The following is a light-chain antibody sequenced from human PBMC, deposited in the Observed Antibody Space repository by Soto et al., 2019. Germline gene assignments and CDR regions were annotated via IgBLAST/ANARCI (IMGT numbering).Light chain of an antibody. CDR1: QGISSH. Sequence: AIQLTQSPSSLSASVGDRVTITCRASQGISSHLAWYQHRPGKAPILLIYGASNLQSGVPSRFSGSGSGTAFTLTISSLQPVDFATYYCQQFSGYPLSFGQGTRLEIK. CDR2: GAS. V-gene: IGKV1-13*02. J-gene: IGKJ5*01. CDR3: QQFSGYPLS.